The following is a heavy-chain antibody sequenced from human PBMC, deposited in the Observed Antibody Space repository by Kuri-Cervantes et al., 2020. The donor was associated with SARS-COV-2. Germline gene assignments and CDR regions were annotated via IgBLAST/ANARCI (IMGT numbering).Heavy chain of an antibody. J-gene: IGHJ4*02. CDR3: ARDGRAYSSSWQPSYY. Sequence: GGSLRLSCAASGFTFDDYGMSWVRQAPGKGLVWVSGINWNGGSTGYADSVKGRFTISRDNAKNSLYLQMNSLRAEDTALYYCARDGRAYSSSWQPSYYWGQGTLVTVSS. D-gene: IGHD6-13*01. V-gene: IGHV3-20*04. CDR1: GFTFDDYG. CDR2: INWNGGST.